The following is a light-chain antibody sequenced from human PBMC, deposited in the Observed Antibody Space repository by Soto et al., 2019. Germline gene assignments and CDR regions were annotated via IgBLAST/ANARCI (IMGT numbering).Light chain of an antibody. CDR3: AAWDDSLSGGV. CDR2: RNN. V-gene: IGLV1-47*01. Sequence: QSVLTQPPSASGTPGQRVTISCSGSSSNIGSNYVYWYQQLPGTAPKLLIYRNNQRPSGVPARFSGSKSGTSASLAISGLRSEDEADYYCAAWDDSLSGGVFGGGTQLTVL. CDR1: SSNIGSNY. J-gene: IGLJ2*01.